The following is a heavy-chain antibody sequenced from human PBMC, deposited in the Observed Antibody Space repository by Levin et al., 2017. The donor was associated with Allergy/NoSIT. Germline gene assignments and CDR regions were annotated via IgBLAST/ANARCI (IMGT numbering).Heavy chain of an antibody. Sequence: LSLTCAASGFTFSSYSMNWVRQAPGKGLEWVSSISSSSSYIYYADSVKGRFTISRDNAKNSLYLQMNSLRAEDTAVYYCARDPKYCSGGSCYSEMDVWGQGTTVTVSS. D-gene: IGHD2-15*01. V-gene: IGHV3-21*01. CDR1: GFTFSSYS. CDR2: ISSSSSYI. CDR3: ARDPKYCSGGSCYSEMDV. J-gene: IGHJ6*02.